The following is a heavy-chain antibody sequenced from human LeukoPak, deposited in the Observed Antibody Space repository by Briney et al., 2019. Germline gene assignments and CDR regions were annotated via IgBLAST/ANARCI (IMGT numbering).Heavy chain of an antibody. J-gene: IGHJ1*01. V-gene: IGHV3-30-3*01. CDR1: GFTFSGYP. D-gene: IGHD2-21*01. Sequence: GGSLRLSCAASGFTFSGYPMHWVRQAPGKGLEWVAVISFDESNKYYADSVKGRFTISRDNSKNTLYLQMNSLRAEDTAVYYCAKDCSVVVIAPCAEYFQHWGQGTLVTVSS. CDR3: AKDCSVVVIAPCAEYFQH. CDR2: ISFDESNK.